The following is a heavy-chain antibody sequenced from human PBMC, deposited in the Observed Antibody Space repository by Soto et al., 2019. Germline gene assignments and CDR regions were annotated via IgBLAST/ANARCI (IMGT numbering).Heavy chain of an antibody. CDR2: ISCDGSNK. J-gene: IGHJ6*02. D-gene: IGHD6-6*01. CDR3: DRVRSIDKLNYYGMDV. CDR1: GFTFSSYA. V-gene: IGHV3-30-3*01. Sequence: QVQLVESGGGVVQPGGSLRLSCAASGFTFSSYAMHWVRQAPGKGLEWVAVISCDGSNKYYADSVKGRFTISRDNSKNTLYLQMNSLRTQDTAVYYCDRVRSIDKLNYYGMDVWGHGTTVTVSS.